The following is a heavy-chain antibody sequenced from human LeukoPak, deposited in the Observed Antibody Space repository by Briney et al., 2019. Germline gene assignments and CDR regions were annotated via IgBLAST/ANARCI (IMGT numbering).Heavy chain of an antibody. D-gene: IGHD6-19*01. Sequence: PGRSLRLSCAASGFTFSSYAMHWVRQAPGKGLEWVAVISYDGSNKYYADSVRGRFTISRDNSKNTLYLQMNSLRAEDTAVYYCARVGVPIAVAAFFDYWGQGTLVTVSS. V-gene: IGHV3-30-3*01. CDR3: ARVGVPIAVAAFFDY. J-gene: IGHJ4*02. CDR1: GFTFSSYA. CDR2: ISYDGSNK.